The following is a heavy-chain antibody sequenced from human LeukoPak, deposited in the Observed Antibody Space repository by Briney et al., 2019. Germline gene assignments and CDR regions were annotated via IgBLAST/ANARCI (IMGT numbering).Heavy chain of an antibody. V-gene: IGHV4-59*12. J-gene: IGHJ4*02. CDR2: TFYSGST. D-gene: IGHD3-22*01. CDR1: GGSISGYY. Sequence: LETLSLTCTVSGGSISGYYWSWIRQPPGKGLEWIGYTFYSGSTDYNPSLKSRVTISVDTSKNQFSLKLSSVTAADTAVYYCARELADCYDSSALFDYWGQGTLVTVSS. CDR3: ARELADCYDSSALFDY.